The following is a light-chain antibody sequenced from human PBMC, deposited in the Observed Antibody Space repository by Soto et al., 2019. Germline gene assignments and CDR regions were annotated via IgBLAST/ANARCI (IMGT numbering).Light chain of an antibody. CDR2: RNN. V-gene: IGLV1-47*01. Sequence: QSVLTQPPSASGTPGQRVTISCSGSSSNIGSNYVYWYQQLPGTAPKLLIYRNNQRPSGVPDLFSGSKSGTSASLAISGLRSEEEADYYCAAWDDSLSGLVFGGGTKLTVL. CDR3: AAWDDSLSGLV. J-gene: IGLJ2*01. CDR1: SSNIGSNY.